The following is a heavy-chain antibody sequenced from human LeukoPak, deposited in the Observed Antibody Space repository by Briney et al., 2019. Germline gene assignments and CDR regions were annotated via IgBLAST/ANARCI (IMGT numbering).Heavy chain of an antibody. D-gene: IGHD1-26*01. CDR1: GYTFSGYY. V-gene: IGHV1-2*02. CDR2: INPNSGGA. J-gene: IGHJ3*02. CDR3: ARPYSGSYSDAFDI. Sequence: ASVKVSCKASGYTFSGYYMHWVRQAPGQGLEWMGWINPNSGGANYAQKFQGRVTMTRDTSISTAYMELSSLRSEDTAVYYCARPYSGSYSDAFDIWGQGTMATVSS.